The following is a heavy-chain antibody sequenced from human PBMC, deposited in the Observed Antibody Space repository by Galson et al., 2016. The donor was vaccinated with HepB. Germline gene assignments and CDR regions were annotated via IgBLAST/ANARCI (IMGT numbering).Heavy chain of an antibody. CDR1: GFTFEDYA. V-gene: IGHV3-9*01. CDR3: AKDITAPGSFF. CDR2: ISWNSGSI. J-gene: IGHJ4*02. Sequence: SLRLSCAASGFTFEDYAMHWVRQAPGKGLEWVSSISWNSGSIAYADSVKGRFTISRDNAKNSLYLRMNSLRAEDTALYYCAKDITAPGSFFWGQGTLVTVSS. D-gene: IGHD6-13*01.